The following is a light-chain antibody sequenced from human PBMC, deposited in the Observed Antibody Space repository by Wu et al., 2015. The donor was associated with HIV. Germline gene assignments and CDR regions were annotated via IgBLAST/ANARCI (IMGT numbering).Light chain of an antibody. CDR1: QSVSSSY. CDR2: GAS. V-gene: IGKV3-20*01. CDR3: QQYGSSPYT. J-gene: IGKJ2*01. Sequence: EIVLTQSPGTLSLSPGERATLSCRASQSVSSSYVAWYQQKSGQAPRLFIYGASSRAAGIPDTFRGSGSGTDFTLTISRLEPEDSAVYYCQQYGSSPYTFGQGTKLEIK.